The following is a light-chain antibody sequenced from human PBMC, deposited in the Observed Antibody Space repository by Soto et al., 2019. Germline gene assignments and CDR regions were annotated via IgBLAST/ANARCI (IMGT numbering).Light chain of an antibody. CDR2: GAS. CDR1: QSVSSN. J-gene: IGKJ1*01. Sequence: EIVMTQSPATLSVSPGERATLSCRASQSVSSNLAWYQQKPGQAPRLLIYGASTRATAIPARFSGSGSGTELTLTIRRLQSEDFEVYYCQQYNNWVTFGQGTKVEIK. CDR3: QQYNNWVT. V-gene: IGKV3-15*01.